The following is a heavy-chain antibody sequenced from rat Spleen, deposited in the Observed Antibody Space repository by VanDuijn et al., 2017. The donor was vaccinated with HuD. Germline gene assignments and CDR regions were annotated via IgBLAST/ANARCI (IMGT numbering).Heavy chain of an antibody. CDR1: GFSLSSHG. CDR2: IWGDGST. V-gene: IGHV2-13*01. CDR3: ARWRYTTDWFAY. D-gene: IGHD1-6*01. J-gene: IGHJ3*01. Sequence: QVQLKESGPGLVQPSQTLSLTCTVSGFSLSSHGVGWVRQPPGKGLEWMGGIWGDGSTDYNSVLQSRLSVSRDTSKSQVFSKMNSLQTEDTATYYCARWRYTTDWFAYWGQGTLVTVSS.